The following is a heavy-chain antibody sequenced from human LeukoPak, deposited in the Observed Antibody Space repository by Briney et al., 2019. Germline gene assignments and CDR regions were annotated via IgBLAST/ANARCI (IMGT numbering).Heavy chain of an antibody. V-gene: IGHV3-48*01. D-gene: IGHD3-3*01. J-gene: IGHJ4*02. CDR3: ARGPTYYDFWSGYTYFDY. Sequence: GGSLRLSCAASGFTFSSYSMNWVRQAPGKGLEWVSYISSSSSSTIYYADSVKGRFTISRDNAKNSLYLQMNSLRAEDTAVYYCARGPTYYDFWSGYTYFDYWGQGTLVTVSS. CDR1: GFTFSSYS. CDR2: ISSSSSSTI.